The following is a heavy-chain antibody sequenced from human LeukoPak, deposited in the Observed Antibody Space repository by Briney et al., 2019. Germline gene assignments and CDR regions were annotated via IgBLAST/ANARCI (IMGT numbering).Heavy chain of an antibody. CDR2: ISSSSSTI. Sequence: PGGSLRLSCAASGFTFSSYSMNWVRQAPGKGLEWVSYISSSSSTIYYADSVKGRFTISRDNAKNSLYLQINSLRAEDTAVYYCASLTFGGVIVPVDYWGQGTLVTVSS. CDR3: ASLTFGGVIVPVDY. V-gene: IGHV3-48*04. CDR1: GFTFSSYS. D-gene: IGHD3-16*02. J-gene: IGHJ4*02.